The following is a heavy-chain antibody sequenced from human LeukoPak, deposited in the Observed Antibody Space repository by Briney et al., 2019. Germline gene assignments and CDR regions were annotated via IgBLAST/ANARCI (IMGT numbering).Heavy chain of an antibody. Sequence: LGGSLRLSCAAPGFTFSSYAMSWVRQAPGKGLEWVSGISGSGGSTNYADSVKGRFTISRDNSKNTLYLQMNSLRAGNTAVYYCAPNDGGMSSNNWHSLGKWGQGTLVTVSS. CDR3: APNDGGMSSNNWHSLGK. CDR2: ISGSGGST. J-gene: IGHJ4*02. D-gene: IGHD1-1*01. V-gene: IGHV3-23*01. CDR1: GFTFSSYA.